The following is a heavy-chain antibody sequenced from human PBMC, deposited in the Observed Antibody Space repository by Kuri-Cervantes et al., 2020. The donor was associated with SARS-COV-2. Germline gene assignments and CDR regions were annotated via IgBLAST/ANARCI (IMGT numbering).Heavy chain of an antibody. CDR3: ARDGGSSWDFDY. J-gene: IGHJ4*02. V-gene: IGHV4-59*01. D-gene: IGHD6-13*01. Sequence: ESLKVSCTVSGGSISSYYWSWIRQPPGKGLEWIGYIYYGGSTNYNPSLKSRVTISVDTSKNQFSLKLSSVTAADTAVYYCARDGGSSWDFDYWGQGTLVTVSS. CDR2: IYYGGST. CDR1: GGSISSYY.